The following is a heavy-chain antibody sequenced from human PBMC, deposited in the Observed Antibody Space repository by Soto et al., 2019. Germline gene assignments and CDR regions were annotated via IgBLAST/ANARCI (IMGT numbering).Heavy chain of an antibody. V-gene: IGHV1-2*02. CDR1: GYTFTVYY. CDR2: INPNSGGT. J-gene: IGHJ4*02. CDR3: ARAQGCSSSDH. Sequence: AAVKVSCKASGYTFTVYYMHWVRQAPGQGLEGMGWINPNSGGTKYAQKFQGRVTMTRDTSISTAYMELSRLRSDDTAVYYCARAQGCSSSDHWGQGTLVTVSS. D-gene: IGHD6-6*01.